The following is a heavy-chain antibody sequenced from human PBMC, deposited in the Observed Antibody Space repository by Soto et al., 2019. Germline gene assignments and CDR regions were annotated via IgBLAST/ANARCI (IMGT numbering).Heavy chain of an antibody. V-gene: IGHV3-23*01. CDR1: GFTFSSYA. D-gene: IGHD1-26*01. CDR3: AKRGVGFDFEY. CDR2: NSGNSDST. Sequence: GGSLRLSCEASGFTFSSYAMSWVRKAPGKGLEWVSNNSGNSDSTNYANTAKSQFTISRDNSKNTLYLQMNSLRAEDTAVYYCAKRGVGFDFEYWGHGT. J-gene: IGHJ4*01.